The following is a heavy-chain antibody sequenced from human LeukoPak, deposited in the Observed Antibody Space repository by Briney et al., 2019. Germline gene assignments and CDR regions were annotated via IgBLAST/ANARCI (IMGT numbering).Heavy chain of an antibody. J-gene: IGHJ3*02. Sequence: ASVKVSCKASGYTFTSYYMHWVRQAPGQGLEWMGIINPSGGGTSYAQKFQGRVTMTRDTSTSTVYMELSSLRSEDTAVYYCARDRRTYYYDSSGYLLSPDAFDIWGQGTMVTVSS. CDR2: INPSGGGT. D-gene: IGHD3-22*01. CDR3: ARDRRTYYYDSSGYLLSPDAFDI. CDR1: GYTFTSYY. V-gene: IGHV1-46*01.